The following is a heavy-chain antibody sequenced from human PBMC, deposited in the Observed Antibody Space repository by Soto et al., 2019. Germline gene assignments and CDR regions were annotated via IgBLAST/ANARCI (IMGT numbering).Heavy chain of an antibody. J-gene: IGHJ4*02. V-gene: IGHV3-11*05. CDR1: GFAFGDYY. CDR3: VRAPSKRAPPDY. Sequence: QVQLVESGGDLVKPGGSLRLSCAASGFAFGDYYMTWIRQAPGKGLEWVAYISSTGAYTNYADSVKGRFTISRDNAKKSLYLQMYSLRDEDTAVYYCVRAPSKRAPPDYWGQGTLVTVSS. CDR2: ISSTGAYT.